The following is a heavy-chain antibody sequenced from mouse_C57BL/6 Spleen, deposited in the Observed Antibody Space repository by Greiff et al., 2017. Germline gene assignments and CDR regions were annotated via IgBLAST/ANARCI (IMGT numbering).Heavy chain of an antibody. V-gene: IGHV2-9*01. Sequence: VKLMESGPGLVAPSQSLSITCTVSGFSLTSYGVDWVRQPPGKGLEWLGVIWGGGSTNYNSALMSRLSISKDNSKSQVFLKMNSMQTDDTAMYYCAKHGGDDGYYVGAMDYWGQGTSVTVSS. CDR2: IWGGGST. J-gene: IGHJ4*01. CDR3: AKHGGDDGYYVGAMDY. CDR1: GFSLTSYG. D-gene: IGHD2-3*01.